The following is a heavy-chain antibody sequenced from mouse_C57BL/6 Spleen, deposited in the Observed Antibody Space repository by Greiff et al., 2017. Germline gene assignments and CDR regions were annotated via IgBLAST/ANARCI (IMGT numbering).Heavy chain of an antibody. D-gene: IGHD1-1*01. CDR3: AKGEYYYGSSYGWYGN. Sequence: VQLQQSGAELVKPGASVKLSCKASGYTFTDYYIHWVKQRPGQGLEWIGKIGPGSGVTHYNEKFKGKATLTADKSSSAAYMQLSSLTSEDTAVYYCAKGEYYYGSSYGWYGNWGQGALVTVAA. V-gene: IGHV1-77*01. J-gene: IGHJ3*01. CDR1: GYTFTDYY. CDR2: IGPGSGVT.